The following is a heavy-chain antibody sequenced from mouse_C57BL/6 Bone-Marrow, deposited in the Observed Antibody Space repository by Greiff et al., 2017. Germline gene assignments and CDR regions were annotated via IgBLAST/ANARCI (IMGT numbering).Heavy chain of an antibody. V-gene: IGHV1-72*01. CDR3: ASPIYDGYYYYAMDY. D-gene: IGHD2-3*01. CDR2: IDPNSGGT. CDR1: GYTFTSYW. Sequence: QVQLQQSGAELVKPGASVKLSCKASGYTFTSYWMHWVKQRPGRGLEWIGRIDPNSGGTKYNEKFKSKATLTVDKPSSTAYMQLSSLTSEDSAVXYCASPIYDGYYYYAMDYWGQGTSVTVSA. J-gene: IGHJ4*01.